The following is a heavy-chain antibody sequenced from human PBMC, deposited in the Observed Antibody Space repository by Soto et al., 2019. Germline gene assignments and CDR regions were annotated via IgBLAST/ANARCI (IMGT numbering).Heavy chain of an antibody. CDR1: GGSISSYY. CDR2: IFYTGST. J-gene: IGHJ6*02. Sequence: SETLSLTCTVSGGSISSYYWSWIRQPPGKGLEWIGNIFYTGSTYYNPSLQSRVSISVDTSKNQFSLRLTSVTAADTAIYYCARDRVRRDNKPYGMDVWGQGTTVTVSS. D-gene: IGHD2-21*01. CDR3: ARDRVRRDNKPYGMDV. V-gene: IGHV4-59*06.